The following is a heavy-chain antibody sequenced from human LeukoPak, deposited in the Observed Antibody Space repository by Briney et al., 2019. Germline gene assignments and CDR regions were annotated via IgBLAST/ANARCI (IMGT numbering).Heavy chain of an antibody. Sequence: GGSLRLSRAASGFTFSSYAMHWVRQAPGKGLEWVAVISYDGSNKYYADSVKGRFTISRDNSKNTLYLQMNSPRAEDTAVYYCARWRELSRGMDVWGKGTTVTVSS. J-gene: IGHJ6*04. D-gene: IGHD3-16*02. CDR1: GFTFSSYA. V-gene: IGHV3-30*04. CDR3: ARWRELSRGMDV. CDR2: ISYDGSNK.